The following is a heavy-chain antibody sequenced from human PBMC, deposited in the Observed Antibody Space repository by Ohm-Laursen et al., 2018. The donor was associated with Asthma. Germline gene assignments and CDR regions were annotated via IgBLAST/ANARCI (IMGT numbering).Heavy chain of an antibody. J-gene: IGHJ4*02. CDR2: ISSDETYK. CDR1: GFTFSIYA. CDR3: ARDVMEWYLPAFDF. V-gene: IGHV3-30*04. D-gene: IGHD3-3*01. Sequence: SSLRLSCAASGFTFSIYALHWVRQAPGKGLEWVAIISSDETYKNYANSVKGRFTISKDNSKNTLFLQMNSLRPDDTAVYYCARDVMEWYLPAFDFWGQGTLVTVSS.